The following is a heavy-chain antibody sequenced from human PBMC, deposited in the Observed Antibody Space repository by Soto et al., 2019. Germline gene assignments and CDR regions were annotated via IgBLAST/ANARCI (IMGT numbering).Heavy chain of an antibody. D-gene: IGHD6-19*01. CDR1: GGSFSGYY. CDR3: ATYSSLNWFDP. J-gene: IGHJ5*02. V-gene: IGHV4-34*01. CDR2: INHSGST. Sequence: QVQLQQWGAGLLKPSETLSLTCAVYGGSFSGYYWSWIRQPPGKGLEWIGEINHSGSTTYNPSLKSRVTISVDTSKNQFSLKLSSVTAADTAVYYCATYSSLNWFDPWGQGTLVTVSS.